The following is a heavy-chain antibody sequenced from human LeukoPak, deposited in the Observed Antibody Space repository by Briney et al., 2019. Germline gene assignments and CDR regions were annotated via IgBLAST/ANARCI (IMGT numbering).Heavy chain of an antibody. V-gene: IGHV1-2*02. CDR1: GYTFTGYH. J-gene: IGHJ6*02. D-gene: IGHD6-19*01. CDR2: INPNSGGT. Sequence: ASVKVSCKASGYTFTGYHMYWVRQAPGQGLEWMGWINPNSGGTNYAQKFQGRVTMTRDTSISTAYMELRRLRSDDTAVYYCARGTSGDSSGWFVSDGMDVWSQGTTVTVSS. CDR3: ARGTSGDSSGWFVSDGMDV.